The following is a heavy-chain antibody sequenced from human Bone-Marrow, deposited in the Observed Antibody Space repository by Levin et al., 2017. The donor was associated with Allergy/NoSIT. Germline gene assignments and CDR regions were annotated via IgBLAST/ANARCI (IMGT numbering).Heavy chain of an antibody. Sequence: KISCKASGFTFTSSAVQWVRQARGQRLEWIGWIVVGSGNANYAQKFQERVTITRDKSTRTAYMELSSLRSEDTAVYYCAADVDYYDSSGFLGYWGQGTLVTVSS. CDR2: IVVGSGNA. D-gene: IGHD3-22*01. CDR1: GFTFTSSA. J-gene: IGHJ4*02. V-gene: IGHV1-58*01. CDR3: AADVDYYDSSGFLGY.